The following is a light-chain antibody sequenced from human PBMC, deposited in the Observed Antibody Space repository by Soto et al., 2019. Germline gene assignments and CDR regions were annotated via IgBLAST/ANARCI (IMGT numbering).Light chain of an antibody. CDR2: GAS. J-gene: IGKJ4*01. CDR3: QQYNAWPPVT. CDR1: HGVSSSY. Sequence: EIVLTQSPGTLSFSPGEGATLSCRASHGVSSSYLAWYQQKPGQAPRLLIYGASSRATGIPARFSGSGSGTEFTLTISSLQSEDFAVHYCQQYNAWPPVTFGGGTKVDIK. V-gene: IGKV3-20*01.